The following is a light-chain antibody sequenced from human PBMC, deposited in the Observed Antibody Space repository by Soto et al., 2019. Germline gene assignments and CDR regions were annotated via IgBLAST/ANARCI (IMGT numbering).Light chain of an antibody. Sequence: DIQMTQSPPSLSASVGDRVTITCQASQNITNFLNWYQQKPGKPPNLLIYGASNLETGVPSRFSGSGSGIDSIVTISSLPPEDIRTYYCQQYAYLPYTFGQRTKLEIK. CDR1: QNITNF. CDR3: QQYAYLPYT. V-gene: IGKV1-33*01. CDR2: GAS. J-gene: IGKJ2*01.